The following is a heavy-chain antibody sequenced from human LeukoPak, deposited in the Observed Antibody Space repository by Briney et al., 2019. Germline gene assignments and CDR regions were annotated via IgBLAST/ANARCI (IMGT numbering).Heavy chain of an antibody. Sequence: PSETLPLTCAVYGGSFSGYYWSWIRQPPGKGLEWIGEINHSGSTNYNPSLKSRVTISVDTSKNQFSLKLSSVTAADTAVYYCARENRLGYCSSTSCLPFDYWGQGTLVTVSS. D-gene: IGHD2-2*01. CDR3: ARENRLGYCSSTSCLPFDY. V-gene: IGHV4-34*01. J-gene: IGHJ4*02. CDR1: GGSFSGYY. CDR2: INHSGST.